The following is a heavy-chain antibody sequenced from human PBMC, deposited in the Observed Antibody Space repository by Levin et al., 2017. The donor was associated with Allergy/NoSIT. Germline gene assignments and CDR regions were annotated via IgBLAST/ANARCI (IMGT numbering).Heavy chain of an antibody. CDR1: GFAFEDFA. V-gene: IGHV3-9*01. CDR2: VSWNSGTL. J-gene: IGHJ4*02. D-gene: IGHD3-3*01. CDR3: TDGRYYDFWSGYFRY. Sequence: SLKISCEVSGFAFEDFAMHWVRQAPGKGLEWVAGVSWNSGTLAYADSVKGRFTISRDNAKKSVYLQMDSLRTEDTAFYYCTDGRYYDFWSGYFRYWSQGNLVTVSS.